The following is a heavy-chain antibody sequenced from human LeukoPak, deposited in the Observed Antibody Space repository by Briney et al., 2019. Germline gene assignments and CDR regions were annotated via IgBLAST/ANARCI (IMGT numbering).Heavy chain of an antibody. V-gene: IGHV3-33*01. CDR2: IWYDGSKK. CDR3: ARAHSSSSTFDL. Sequence: PGVSLRLSCAASGFTFSDYGIHWVRQAPGQGLEWVALIWYDGSKKYYADSVKGRFTISRDNTKNTLYLQLNSLRADDTAVYYCARAHSSSSTFDLWGQGTLVTVSS. J-gene: IGHJ4*02. D-gene: IGHD6-6*01. CDR1: GFTFSDYG.